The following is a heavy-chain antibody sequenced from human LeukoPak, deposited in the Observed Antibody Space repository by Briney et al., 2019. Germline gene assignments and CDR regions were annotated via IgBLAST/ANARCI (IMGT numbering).Heavy chain of an antibody. J-gene: IGHJ4*02. V-gene: IGHV3-66*01. Sequence: PGGSLRLSCAATGFTFSSFARSWVRQAPGKGLEWVSVIYSGGSTYYADSVKGRFTISRDNSKNTLYLQMNSLRAEDTAVYYCARGPDDSSGYYSLYYDYWGQGTLVTVSS. CDR1: GFTFSSFA. D-gene: IGHD3-22*01. CDR3: ARGPDDSSGYYSLYYDY. CDR2: IYSGGST.